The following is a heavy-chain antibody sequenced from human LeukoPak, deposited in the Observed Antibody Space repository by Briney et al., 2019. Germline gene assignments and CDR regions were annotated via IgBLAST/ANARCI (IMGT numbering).Heavy chain of an antibody. CDR1: GFTFSSYS. CDR3: ARAPRLAVAGTEFDY. D-gene: IGHD6-19*01. J-gene: IGHJ4*02. Sequence: GGSLRLSCAASGFTFSSYSMNWVRQAPGKGLEWVSYISSSSTTIYYADSVKGRFTISRDNAKSSLHLQMNSLRAEDTAVYYCARAPRLAVAGTEFDYWGQGTLVTVSS. V-gene: IGHV3-48*01. CDR2: ISSSSTTI.